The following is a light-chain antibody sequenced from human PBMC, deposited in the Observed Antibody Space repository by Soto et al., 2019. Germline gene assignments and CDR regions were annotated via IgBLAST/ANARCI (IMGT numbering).Light chain of an antibody. CDR3: QQYNNWPPT. CDR1: QSVSNN. CDR2: GAS. V-gene: IGKV3D-15*01. Sequence: EIVLTQSPGTLSLSPGERATLSCRASQSVSNNYLAWYQQKPGQAPRLLIYGASNRATGIPDRFSGSGSGTELSLTISSLQSDDFAVYHCQQYNNWPPTFGHGTRLEIK. J-gene: IGKJ5*01.